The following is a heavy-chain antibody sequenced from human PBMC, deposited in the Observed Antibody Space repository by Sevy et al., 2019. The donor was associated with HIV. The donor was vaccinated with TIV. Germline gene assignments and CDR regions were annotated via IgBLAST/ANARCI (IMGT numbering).Heavy chain of an antibody. CDR3: AREGQWLPDY. CDR1: GLTFSSSS. V-gene: IGHV3-21*01. Sequence: GGSLRLSCAASGLTFSSSSMNWVRQAPGKGLEWVSPISSSSSYIYYADSVKGRFTISRDNAKNSLYLQMNSLRAEDTAIYYCAREGQWLPDYWGQGTLVTVSS. J-gene: IGHJ4*02. D-gene: IGHD6-19*01. CDR2: ISSSSSYI.